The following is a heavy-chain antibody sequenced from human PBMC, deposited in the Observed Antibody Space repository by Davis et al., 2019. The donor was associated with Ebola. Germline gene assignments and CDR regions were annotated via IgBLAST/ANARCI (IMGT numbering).Heavy chain of an antibody. Sequence: SVKVSCKASGGTFSSYAISWVRQAPGQGLEWMGGIIPIFGTTNYAQKLQGRVTMTTDTSTSTAYMELRSLRSDDTAVYYCARAWRARGYFDYWGQGTLVTVSS. CDR1: GGTFSSYA. CDR2: IIPIFGTT. D-gene: IGHD3-10*01. CDR3: ARAWRARGYFDY. V-gene: IGHV1-69*05. J-gene: IGHJ4*02.